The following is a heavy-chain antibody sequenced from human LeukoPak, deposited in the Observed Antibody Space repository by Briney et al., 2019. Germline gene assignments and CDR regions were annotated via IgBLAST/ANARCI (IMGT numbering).Heavy chain of an antibody. D-gene: IGHD5-18*01. V-gene: IGHV1-18*04. CDR2: ISAYNGNT. CDR1: GYTFTGYY. CDR3: ARREGYSYGSFAFDI. J-gene: IGHJ3*02. Sequence: GASVKVSCKASGYTFTGYYMHWVRQAPGQGLEWMGWISAYNGNTNYAQKLQGRVTMTTDTSTSTAYMELRSLRSDDTAVYYCARREGYSYGSFAFDIWGQGTMVTVSS.